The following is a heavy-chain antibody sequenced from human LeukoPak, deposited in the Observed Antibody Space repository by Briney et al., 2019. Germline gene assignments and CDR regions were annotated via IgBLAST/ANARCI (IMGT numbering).Heavy chain of an antibody. V-gene: IGHV1-2*02. CDR1: GYTFTGYY. Sequence: ASVKVSCEASGYTFTGYYMHWVRQAPGQGLEWMGWINPNSGGTNYAQKFQGRVTMTRDTSISTAYMELSRLRSDDTAVYYCAVVPAAIRSYYYGMDVWGQGTTVTVSS. CDR3: AVVPAAIRSYYYGMDV. J-gene: IGHJ6*02. CDR2: INPNSGGT. D-gene: IGHD2-2*01.